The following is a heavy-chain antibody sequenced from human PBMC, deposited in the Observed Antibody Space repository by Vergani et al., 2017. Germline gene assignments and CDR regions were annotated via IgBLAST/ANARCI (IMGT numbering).Heavy chain of an antibody. J-gene: IGHJ4*02. Sequence: QVQLQESGPGLVKPSGTLSLTCAVSGGSISSSSYYWGWIRQPPGKGLEWIGSIYYSGSTYYNPSLKSRVTISVDTSKNQFSLKLSSVTAADTAVYYCARSPRYYYDSSGYQTFDYWGQGTLVTVSS. CDR3: ARSPRYYYDSSGYQTFDY. CDR2: IYYSGST. D-gene: IGHD3-22*01. V-gene: IGHV4-39*01. CDR1: GGSISSSSYY.